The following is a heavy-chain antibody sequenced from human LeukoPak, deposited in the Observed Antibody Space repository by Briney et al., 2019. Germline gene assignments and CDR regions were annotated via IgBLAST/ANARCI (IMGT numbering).Heavy chain of an antibody. Sequence: ASVKVSCKASGYTFTSYTIHWVRQAPGQRLEWMGWINAGNGNTKYSQKFQGRVTITRDTSASTAYMELSSLRSEDTAVYYCAGVRQWLAQPFDYWGLGTLVTVSS. CDR1: GYTFTSYT. J-gene: IGHJ4*02. CDR2: INAGNGNT. D-gene: IGHD6-19*01. CDR3: AGVRQWLAQPFDY. V-gene: IGHV1-3*01.